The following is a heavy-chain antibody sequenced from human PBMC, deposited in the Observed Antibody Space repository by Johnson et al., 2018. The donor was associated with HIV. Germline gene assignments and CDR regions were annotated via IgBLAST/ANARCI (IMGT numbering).Heavy chain of an antibody. J-gene: IGHJ3*02. V-gene: IGHV3-23*04. CDR2: ITGSGGNT. Sequence: VQLVESGGGLVQPGGSLRLSCAASGFTFSSYAMSWVRQAPGKGLEWVSAITGSGGNTYYADSVKGRFTISRDNSKNTLYLQMNSLRADDTAVYHSANRDGNGFDIWGQGTMVTVSS. CDR1: GFTFSSYA. D-gene: IGHD3-10*01. CDR3: ANRDGNGFDI.